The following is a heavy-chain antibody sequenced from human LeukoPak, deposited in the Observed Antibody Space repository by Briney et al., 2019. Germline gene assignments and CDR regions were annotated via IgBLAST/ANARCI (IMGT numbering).Heavy chain of an antibody. CDR2: ITGSGGTT. CDR3: AKLLSPRITMIAHGAFDI. CDR1: GFTFSSYA. D-gene: IGHD3-22*01. J-gene: IGHJ3*02. V-gene: IGHV3-23*01. Sequence: GGSLRLSCAASGFTFSSYAMTWVRQAPGKGLEWFSTITGSGGTTYYADSVKGRFTISRDNSKNTLYLQMNSLRAEDTAVYYCAKLLSPRITMIAHGAFDIWGQGTMVTVSS.